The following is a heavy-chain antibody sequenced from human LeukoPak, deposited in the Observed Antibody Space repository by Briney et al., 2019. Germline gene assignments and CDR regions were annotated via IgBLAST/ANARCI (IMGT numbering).Heavy chain of an antibody. Sequence: WASVKISCKASGYTFTDYYMHWVRQAPGQGFEWMGWINPNDGDTYYAQKFQGRVTMTRDTSISTAYMELSRLRSDDTAVYYCARGGKYTAVAALSPYYCYGMDVWGKGTTVTVSS. CDR1: GYTFTDYY. J-gene: IGHJ6*04. CDR3: ARGGKYTAVAALSPYYCYGMDV. D-gene: IGHD6-19*01. V-gene: IGHV1-2*02. CDR2: INPNDGDT.